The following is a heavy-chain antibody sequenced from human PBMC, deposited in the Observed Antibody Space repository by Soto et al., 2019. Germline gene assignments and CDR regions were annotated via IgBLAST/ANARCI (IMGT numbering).Heavy chain of an antibody. V-gene: IGHV1-3*01. CDR1: GYTFTSYA. CDR2: INAGNGNT. J-gene: IGHJ5*02. CDR3: ARPKSITIFGPFDP. Sequence: ASVKVSCKASGYTFTSYAMHWVRQAPGQRLEWMGWINAGNGNTKYSQKFQGRVTITRDTSASTAYMELSSLRSEDTAVYYCARPKSITIFGPFDPWGQGTLVTVS. D-gene: IGHD3-3*01.